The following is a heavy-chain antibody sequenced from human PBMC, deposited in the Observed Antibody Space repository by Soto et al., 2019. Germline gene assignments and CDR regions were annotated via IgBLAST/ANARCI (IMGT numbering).Heavy chain of an antibody. V-gene: IGHV3-30*04. J-gene: IGHJ1*01. CDR3: AKGVPGIAVAGTGYFQH. CDR2: ITHDGNST. D-gene: IGHD6-19*01. CDR1: GFSFSACA. Sequence: PGGSLRLSRAVSGFSFSACAMHWVRQAPGKGLEWVSVITHDGNSTYYADSVKGRFTISRDNSKNTLYLQMNSLRAEDTAVYYCAKGVPGIAVAGTGYFQHWGQGTLVTVSS.